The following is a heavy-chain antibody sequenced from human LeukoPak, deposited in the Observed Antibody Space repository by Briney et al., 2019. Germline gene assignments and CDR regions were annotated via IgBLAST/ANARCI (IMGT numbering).Heavy chain of an antibody. J-gene: IGHJ4*02. Sequence: ASVKLSCTASGYTFTSYGISWVRQAPGQGLEWMGWISAYNGNTNYAQKLQGRVTMTTDTSTSTAYMELRSLRSDDTAVYYCARAYSSVPFDYWGQGTLVTVSS. D-gene: IGHD6-25*01. CDR2: ISAYNGNT. CDR1: GYTFTSYG. CDR3: ARAYSSVPFDY. V-gene: IGHV1-18*01.